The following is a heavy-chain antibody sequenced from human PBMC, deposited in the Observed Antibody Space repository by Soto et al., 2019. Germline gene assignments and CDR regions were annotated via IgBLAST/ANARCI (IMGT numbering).Heavy chain of an antibody. J-gene: IGHJ4*02. CDR3: AKVLRYSGWYFDY. CDR2: ISGSGGST. CDR1: GFTFSSYA. Sequence: GGSLRLSCAASGFTFSSYAMSWVRQAPGKGLEWVSAISGSGGSTYNADSVKGRFTISRDNSKNTLYLQMNSLKAEDTAVYYCAKVLRYSGWYFDYWGQGTLVTVSS. D-gene: IGHD6-19*01. V-gene: IGHV3-23*01.